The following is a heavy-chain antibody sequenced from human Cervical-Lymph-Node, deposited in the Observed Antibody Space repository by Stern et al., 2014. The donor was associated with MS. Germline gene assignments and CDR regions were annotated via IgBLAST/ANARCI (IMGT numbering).Heavy chain of an antibody. D-gene: IGHD1-1*01. Sequence: VQLVESGGGLVQPGGSLRLSCAASGFTFSDYYMTWIRQAPGKGLEWLSYISNSGGTIYYADSVQGRFTISRDNPKNSLYLQMNSLRAEDTATYYCARDLGIQLLAGGLDVWGQGTTVTVSS. CDR1: GFTFSDYY. CDR2: ISNSGGTI. V-gene: IGHV3-11*01. J-gene: IGHJ6*02. CDR3: ARDLGIQLLAGGLDV.